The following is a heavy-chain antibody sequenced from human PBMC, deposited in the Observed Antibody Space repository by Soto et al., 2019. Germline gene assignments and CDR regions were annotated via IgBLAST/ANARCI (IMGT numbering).Heavy chain of an antibody. V-gene: IGHV4-59*01. CDR1: GGSISSYY. CDR2: IYYSGST. J-gene: IGHJ4*02. Sequence: PSETLSLTCTVSGGSISSYYWSWIRQPPGKGLEWIGYIYYSGSTNYNPSLKSRVTISVDTSKNQFSLKLSSVTAADTAVYYCARVHGDYGYYFDYWGQGTLVTVSS. D-gene: IGHD4-17*01. CDR3: ARVHGDYGYYFDY.